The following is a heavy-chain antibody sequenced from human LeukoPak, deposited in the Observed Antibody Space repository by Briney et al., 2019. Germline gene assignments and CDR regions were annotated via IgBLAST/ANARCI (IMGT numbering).Heavy chain of an antibody. J-gene: IGHJ6*02. Sequence: GGSLRLPCAASGFTFNNYGMHWVRQAPGKGLEWVALIIYDGYYKYYADSVKGRFTISRDDSKNTLYLQVNSLRAEDTAVYYCAKDLITMVRGSAMDVWGQGTTVTVSS. V-gene: IGHV3-30*18. CDR2: IIYDGYYK. CDR1: GFTFNNYG. D-gene: IGHD3-10*01. CDR3: AKDLITMVRGSAMDV.